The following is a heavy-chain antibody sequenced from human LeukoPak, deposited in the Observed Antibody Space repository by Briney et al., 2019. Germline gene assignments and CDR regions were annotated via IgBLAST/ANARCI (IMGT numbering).Heavy chain of an antibody. CDR1: GYTFSGNF. J-gene: IGHJ4*02. D-gene: IGHD2-2*01. V-gene: IGHV1-2*02. CDR2: INPNTGGT. Sequence: AASVKVSCKASGYTFSGNFIHWVRQAPGLGLEWMGWINPNTGGTNSAEKFQGRVTLTRDTSLTTAYMELTSLRSDDTAVYYCARDPPAYPCTTTRCYPEVDYWGQETLVTVSS. CDR3: ARDPPAYPCTTTRCYPEVDY.